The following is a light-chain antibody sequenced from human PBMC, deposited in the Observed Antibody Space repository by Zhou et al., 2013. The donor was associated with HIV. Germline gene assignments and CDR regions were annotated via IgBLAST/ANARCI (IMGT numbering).Light chain of an antibody. CDR2: AAS. CDR1: QSISSY. J-gene: IGKJ5*01. CDR3: QQSYRTPPIT. Sequence: DIQMTQSPSTLSASVGDRVTITCRASQSISSYLNWYQQKPGTAPRLLIHAASKLQPGVPPRFSGSGYGTDFTLIITDLQPEDFSTYYCQQSYRTPPITFGQGHDWRL. V-gene: IGKV1-39*01.